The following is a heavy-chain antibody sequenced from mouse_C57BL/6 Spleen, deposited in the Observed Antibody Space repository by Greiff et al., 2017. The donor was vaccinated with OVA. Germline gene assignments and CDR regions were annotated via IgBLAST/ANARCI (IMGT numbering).Heavy chain of an antibody. CDR2: INPGSGGT. D-gene: IGHD1-1*01. CDR3: ARWSYYGSSYARDY. Sequence: VQLQQSGAELVRPGTSVKVSCKASGYAFTNYLIEWVKQRPGQGLEWIGVINPGSGGTNYNEKFKGKATLTADKSSSTAYMQLSSLTSEDSAVYFCARWSYYGSSYARDYWGQGTSVTVSS. V-gene: IGHV1-54*01. CDR1: GYAFTNYL. J-gene: IGHJ4*01.